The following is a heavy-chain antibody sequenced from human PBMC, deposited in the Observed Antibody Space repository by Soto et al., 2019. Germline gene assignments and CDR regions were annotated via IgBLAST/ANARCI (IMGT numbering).Heavy chain of an antibody. CDR3: ARDRVAARPLYYYGMDV. V-gene: IGHV3-7*01. CDR1: GFTFSSYW. CDR2: IKQDGSEK. D-gene: IGHD6-6*01. J-gene: IGHJ6*02. Sequence: GGSLRLSCAASGFTFSSYWMSWVRQAPGKGLEWVANIKQDGSEKYYVDSVKGRFTISRDNAKNSLYLQMNSLRAEDTAVYYCARDRVAARPLYYYGMDVWGQGTTVTVS.